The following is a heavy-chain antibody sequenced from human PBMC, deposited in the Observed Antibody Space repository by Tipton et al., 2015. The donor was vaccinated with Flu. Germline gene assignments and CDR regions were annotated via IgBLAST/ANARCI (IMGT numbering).Heavy chain of an antibody. CDR1: GFSFSSHG. CDR3: AKLGPYYFDY. Sequence: SLRLSCAASGFSFSSHGMSWVRQAPGKGLEWVSSISGSGSTTYYADSVKGRFTISRDNSKNTLYLQMNSLRAEDTAVYFCAKLGPYYFDYWGQGTLVTVSS. V-gene: IGHV3-23*01. J-gene: IGHJ4*02. CDR2: ISGSGSTT.